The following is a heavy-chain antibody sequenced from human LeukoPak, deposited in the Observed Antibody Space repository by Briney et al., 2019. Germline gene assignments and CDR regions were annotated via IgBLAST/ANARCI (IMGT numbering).Heavy chain of an antibody. J-gene: IGHJ4*02. CDR2: ISGSGGST. D-gene: IGHD3-22*01. V-gene: IGHV3-23*01. CDR1: GFTSRNYA. CDR3: AKVGEDSREFDY. Sequence: GSLRLSCAASGFTSRNYAMSWVRQAPGKGLEWVSAISGSGGSTYYADSVKGRFTISRDNSKNTLYLQMNSLRAEDTAVYYCAKVGEDSREFDYWGQGTLVTVSS.